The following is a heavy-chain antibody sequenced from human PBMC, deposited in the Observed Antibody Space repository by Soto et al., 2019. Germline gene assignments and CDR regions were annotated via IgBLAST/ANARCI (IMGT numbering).Heavy chain of an antibody. CDR1: GYTFTSYD. J-gene: IGHJ5*02. V-gene: IGHV1-8*01. Sequence: QVQLVQSGAEVKKSGASVKVSCKASGYTFTSYDINWVRQATGQGLEWMGWINPNNGNTGYAQKFQGRVTMTRDTSISPAYMELSSLRSEDTAVYFCARTSSATRGGFDPWGQGTLVTVSS. CDR3: ARTSSATRGGFDP. CDR2: INPNNGNT. D-gene: IGHD3-10*01.